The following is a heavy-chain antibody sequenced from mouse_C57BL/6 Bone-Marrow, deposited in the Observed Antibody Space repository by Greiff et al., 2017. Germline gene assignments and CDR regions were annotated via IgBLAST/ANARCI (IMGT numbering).Heavy chain of an antibody. Sequence: QVQLQQPGAELVRPGSSVKLSCKASGYTFTSYWLDWVKQRPGQGLEWIGNIYPSDSETHYNQKFKDKATLTVDKSSSTAYMQLSSLTSEDSAVYYCARPKLGQGWYFDVWGTGTTVTVSS. CDR3: ARPKLGQGWYFDV. CDR2: IYPSDSET. CDR1: GYTFTSYW. V-gene: IGHV1-61*01. J-gene: IGHJ1*03. D-gene: IGHD4-1*01.